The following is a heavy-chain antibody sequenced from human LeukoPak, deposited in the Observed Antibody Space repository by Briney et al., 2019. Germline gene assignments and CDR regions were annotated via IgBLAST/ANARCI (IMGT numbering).Heavy chain of an antibody. J-gene: IGHJ4*02. CDR3: AKDVLLWFGESTFDY. Sequence: GGSLRLSCAASGFTFSSYAMSWVRQAPGKGLEWVSAISGSGGSTYYADSVKGRFTISRDNSKNTLYLQMNSLRAEETAVYYCAKDVLLWFGESTFDYWGQGTLVTVSS. CDR2: ISGSGGST. CDR1: GFTFSSYA. V-gene: IGHV3-23*01. D-gene: IGHD3-10*01.